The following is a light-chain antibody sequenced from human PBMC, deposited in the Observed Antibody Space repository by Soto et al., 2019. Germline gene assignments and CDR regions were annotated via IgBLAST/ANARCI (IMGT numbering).Light chain of an antibody. V-gene: IGKV1-27*01. CDR2: AAS. Sequence: DIQMTQSPSSLSASVGDRVTITCRASQGISNYLAWYQQKPGKVPKLLIYAASTLQSGVPSRFSGSGSGTDFTLTISSLQPEDVAVYYCQQYNSWLTFGGGTKVEIK. J-gene: IGKJ4*01. CDR3: QQYNSWLT. CDR1: QGISNY.